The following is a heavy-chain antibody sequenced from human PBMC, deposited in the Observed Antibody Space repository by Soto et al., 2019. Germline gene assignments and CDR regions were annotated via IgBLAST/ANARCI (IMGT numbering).Heavy chain of an antibody. CDR3: ARHMGAVLLWFGESNGMDV. Sequence: ASVKVSCKASGYTFTGYYMHWVRQAPGQGLEWMGWINPNSGGTNYAQKFQGRVTMTRDTSISTAYMGLSRLRSYDTAVYYCARHMGAVLLWFGESNGMDVWGQGTTATVSS. D-gene: IGHD3-10*01. CDR2: INPNSGGT. J-gene: IGHJ6*02. V-gene: IGHV1-2*02. CDR1: GYTFTGYY.